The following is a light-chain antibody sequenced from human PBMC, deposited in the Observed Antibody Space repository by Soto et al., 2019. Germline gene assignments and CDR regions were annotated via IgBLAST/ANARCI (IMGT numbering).Light chain of an antibody. J-gene: IGKJ1*01. CDR2: DVS. V-gene: IGKV1-5*01. CDR3: QQYDYSRT. CDR1: QSVSDS. Sequence: DIQMTQSPSTLSASVGDTVTITCRASQSVSDSLVWYQVKPGEAPKLLIFDVSNLETGVPSRFSGGGSGTEFSLTIRGLQPDDFATYYCQQYDYSRTFGQGTKVDIK.